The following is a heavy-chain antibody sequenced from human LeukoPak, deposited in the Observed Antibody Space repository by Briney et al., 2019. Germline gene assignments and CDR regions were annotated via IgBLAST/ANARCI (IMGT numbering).Heavy chain of an antibody. J-gene: IGHJ5*02. CDR1: GYSFTSYW. CDR2: IFAAGGDSNI. Sequence: HGESLKISCKGSGYSFTSYWIGWVCQMPGKAPEWMGIIFAAGGDSNIYYSPSFQGQVTLSVDKSIRTAYLQWSSLKASDTAMYYCARYNSPTLSGNRFDPWGQGTLVTVSS. V-gene: IGHV5-51*01. D-gene: IGHD2/OR15-2a*01. CDR3: ARYNSPTLSGNRFDP.